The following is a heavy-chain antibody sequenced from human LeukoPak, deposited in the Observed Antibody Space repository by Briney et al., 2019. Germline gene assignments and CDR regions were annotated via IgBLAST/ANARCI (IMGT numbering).Heavy chain of an antibody. CDR3: ARDPGWELPAYFDY. CDR2: INPSGGST. V-gene: IGHV1-46*01. CDR1: GYTFTSYY. D-gene: IGHD4-23*01. Sequence: ASVKVSCKASGYTFTSYYTHWVRQAPGQGLEWMGIINPSGGSTSYAQKFQGRVTMTRATSTSIVYMELSSLRSEDTAVYYCARDPGWELPAYFDYWGQGTLVTVSS. J-gene: IGHJ4*02.